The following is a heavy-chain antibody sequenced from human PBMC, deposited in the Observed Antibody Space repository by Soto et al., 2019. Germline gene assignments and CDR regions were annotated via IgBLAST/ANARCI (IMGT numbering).Heavy chain of an antibody. CDR3: ARFVISLGYYDILTGYYFPDAFDI. V-gene: IGHV1-18*01. CDR1: GYTFTSYG. Sequence: QVQLVQSGAEVKKPGASVKVSCKASGYTFTSYGISWVRQAPGQGLEWMGWISAYNGITNYAQKLQGRVTMTTDTSTSTAYMELRSLRYDDTAVYYCARFVISLGYYDILTGYYFPDAFDIWGQGTMVTVSS. CDR2: ISAYNGIT. D-gene: IGHD3-9*01. J-gene: IGHJ3*02.